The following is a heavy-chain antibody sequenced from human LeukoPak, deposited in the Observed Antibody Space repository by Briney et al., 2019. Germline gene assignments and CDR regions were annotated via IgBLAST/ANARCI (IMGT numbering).Heavy chain of an antibody. CDR2: IKQDGSEK. J-gene: IGHJ4*02. V-gene: IGHV3-7*01. Sequence: GGSLRLSCAASGFTFSSYWMSWVRQAPGKGLEWVANIKQDGSEKYYVDSVKGRFTISRDNAKNSLYLQMSSLRAEDTAVYYCARAYYDFWSGYPHYFDYWGQGTLVTVSS. CDR1: GFTFSSYW. CDR3: ARAYYDFWSGYPHYFDY. D-gene: IGHD3-3*01.